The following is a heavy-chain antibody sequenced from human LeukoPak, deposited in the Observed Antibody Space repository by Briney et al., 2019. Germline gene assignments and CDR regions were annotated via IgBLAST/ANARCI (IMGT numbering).Heavy chain of an antibody. CDR1: GFTFSSYW. CDR2: IKQDGSEK. Sequence: PGGSLRLSCAASGFTFSSYWMSWVRQAPGKGLEWVANIKQDGSEKYYVDSVKGRFTISRDNAKNSLYLQMNSLRAEDTAVYYCARGEMAQYYRFYYFDYWGQGTLVTVSS. V-gene: IGHV3-7*01. D-gene: IGHD5-24*01. CDR3: ARGEMAQYYRFYYFDY. J-gene: IGHJ4*02.